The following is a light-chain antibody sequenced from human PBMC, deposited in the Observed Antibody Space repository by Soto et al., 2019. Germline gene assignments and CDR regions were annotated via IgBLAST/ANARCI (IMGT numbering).Light chain of an antibody. J-gene: IGKJ1*01. Sequence: DIQMTQSPSTLSASVGDRVTITCRASQSISTWLAWYQQKPGKAPKLLIHGASSLESGVPSRFSGSGSGTDFTLTISSLQPDDSATYYCQQYHSYSKTFGQGTKEDNK. V-gene: IGKV1-5*01. CDR2: GAS. CDR1: QSISTW. CDR3: QQYHSYSKT.